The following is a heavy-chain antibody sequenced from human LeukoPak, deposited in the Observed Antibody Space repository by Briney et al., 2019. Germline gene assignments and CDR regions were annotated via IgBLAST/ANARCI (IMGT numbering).Heavy chain of an antibody. Sequence: GGSLRLSCAASGFTFSSYGMHWVLQAPGKGLEWVAVIWYDGSNKYYADSVKGRFTISRDNSKNTLYLQMNSLRAEDTAVYYCAKNYYDSSGYYPFGYWGQGTLVTVSS. J-gene: IGHJ4*02. V-gene: IGHV3-33*06. CDR3: AKNYYDSSGYYPFGY. CDR2: IWYDGSNK. D-gene: IGHD3-22*01. CDR1: GFTFSSYG.